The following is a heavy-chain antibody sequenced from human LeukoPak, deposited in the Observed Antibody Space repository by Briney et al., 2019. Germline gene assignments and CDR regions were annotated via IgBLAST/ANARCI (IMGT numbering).Heavy chain of an antibody. CDR2: ISSSESLI. J-gene: IGHJ6*03. CDR3: ARTLLAYYYYYMDV. Sequence: PGGSLRLSCVASGFTFSRYGINWVRQAPGKGLEWVAYISSSESLIHYADSVKGRFTISRDNAKNSLYLQMNSLRAEDTAVYYCARTLLAYYYYYMDVWGKGTTVTVSS. V-gene: IGHV3-21*05. CDR1: GFTFSRYG.